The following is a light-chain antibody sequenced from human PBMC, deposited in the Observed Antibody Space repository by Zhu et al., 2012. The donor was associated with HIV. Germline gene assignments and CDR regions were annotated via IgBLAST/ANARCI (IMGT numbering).Light chain of an antibody. V-gene: IGKV3-11*01. Sequence: IVLTQSPATLSLSPGGRATVSCRASQSVSSYLAWYQQKPAQAPRLLIYDASKRATGIPARFSGSGSGTDFTLTISSLEPEDFALYYCQQRSNWPLTFGGGTKVEIK. CDR2: DAS. CDR3: QQRSNWPLT. CDR1: QSVSSY. J-gene: IGKJ4*01.